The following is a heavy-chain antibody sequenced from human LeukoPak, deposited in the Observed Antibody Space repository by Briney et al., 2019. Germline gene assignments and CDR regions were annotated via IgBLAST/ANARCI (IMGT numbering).Heavy chain of an antibody. J-gene: IGHJ4*02. CDR1: GFMFISYS. CDR2: ITSSSVNI. V-gene: IGHV3-21*01. Sequence: GGSLRLSCAASGFMFISYSMGWVRQAPGKGLEWVSSITSSSVNIYYADSVKGRFTISRDNARNSLYLQMNSLRAEDTAVYYCARDLYGSGRYQRDYWGQGTLVTVSS. CDR3: ARDLYGSGRYQRDY. D-gene: IGHD3-10*01.